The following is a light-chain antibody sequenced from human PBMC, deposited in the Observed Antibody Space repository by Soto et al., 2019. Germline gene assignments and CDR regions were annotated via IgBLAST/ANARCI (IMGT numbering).Light chain of an antibody. J-gene: IGLJ1*01. CDR2: DVS. Sequence: QSALTQPASVSGSPGQSLTISCTGTSSDVGGYNYVSWYQQHPGKAPKLMISDVSNRPSGVSYRFSGSKSGNTASLTISGLQAEDEADYYGASYTSSSTDVFGTGTKLTVL. CDR1: SSDVGGYNY. CDR3: ASYTSSSTDV. V-gene: IGLV2-14*03.